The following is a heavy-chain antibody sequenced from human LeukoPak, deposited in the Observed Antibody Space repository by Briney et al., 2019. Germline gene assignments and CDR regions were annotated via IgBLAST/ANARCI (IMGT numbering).Heavy chain of an antibody. CDR2: INPNSGGT. Sequence: ASVRVSCKPSGYTFTGYYMHWVRQAPGQGPEWMGWINPNSGGTNYAQKFQGRVTMTRDTSIRTAYMEVSRMRFDDTAVYYCARDTRRGYSFDYWGQGTLVTVSS. CDR1: GYTFTGYY. J-gene: IGHJ4*02. D-gene: IGHD2-21*01. CDR3: ARDTRRGYSFDY. V-gene: IGHV1-2*02.